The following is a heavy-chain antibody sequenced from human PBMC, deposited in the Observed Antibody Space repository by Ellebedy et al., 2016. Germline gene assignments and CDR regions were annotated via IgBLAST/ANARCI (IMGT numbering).Heavy chain of an antibody. J-gene: IGHJ4*02. Sequence: GGSLRLXXAPSGFTFSTYGMHWVRQAPGKGLEWVAAVSSDGFTKYYADSVRGRFTISRDNSKSTLYLQMNSLRAEDTAVYYCAKGGQGGWYYFDYWGQGTLVTVSS. CDR2: VSSDGFTK. CDR1: GFTFSTYG. V-gene: IGHV3-30*18. D-gene: IGHD6-19*01. CDR3: AKGGQGGWYYFDY.